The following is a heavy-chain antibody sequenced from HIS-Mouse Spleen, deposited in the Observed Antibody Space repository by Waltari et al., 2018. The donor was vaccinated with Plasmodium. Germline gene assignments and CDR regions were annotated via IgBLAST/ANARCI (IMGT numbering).Heavy chain of an antibody. CDR2: IKQDGSDK. D-gene: IGHD6-13*01. CDR1: GFTFSSYG. J-gene: IGHJ2*01. Sequence: EVQLVESGGGLVKPGGSLRLSCAASGFTFSSYGWSWVRQAPGKGLEWVANIKQDGSDKYYVDAVKGRFTISRDNAKNSLYLQMNSLRAEDTAVYYCASSWYWYFDLWGRGTLVTVSS. CDR3: ASSWYWYFDL. V-gene: IGHV3-7*01.